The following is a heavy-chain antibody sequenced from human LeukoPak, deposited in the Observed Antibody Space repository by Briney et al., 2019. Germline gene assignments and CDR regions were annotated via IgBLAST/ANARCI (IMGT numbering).Heavy chain of an antibody. V-gene: IGHV3-53*01. J-gene: IGHJ4*02. CDR2: IYSDGST. D-gene: IGHD1-26*01. Sequence: GGSLRLSCAASGFTVSGNYMSWVRQAPGKGLEWVSIIYSDGSTYYTDSVKGRFTISRDNSKNTLYLQMNSLRVEDTAVYYCAREAPGYGGSYGIDHWGQGTLVSVSS. CDR3: AREAPGYGGSYGIDH. CDR1: GFTVSGNY.